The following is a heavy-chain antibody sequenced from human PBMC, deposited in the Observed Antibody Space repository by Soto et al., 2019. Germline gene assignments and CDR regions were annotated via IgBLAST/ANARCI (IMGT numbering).Heavy chain of an antibody. D-gene: IGHD3-16*01. CDR3: ARAFAGFGAYWYFDL. Sequence: SETLSLTCTVSGGSITDYYWSWIRQPPGKALEWIGYGYHSVSIHYNPSLKTRVTISVDTSENQFSLRLSSVTAADAAVYYCARAFAGFGAYWYFDLWGRGTLVTVSS. CDR1: GGSITDYY. CDR2: GYHSVSI. J-gene: IGHJ2*01. V-gene: IGHV4-59*01.